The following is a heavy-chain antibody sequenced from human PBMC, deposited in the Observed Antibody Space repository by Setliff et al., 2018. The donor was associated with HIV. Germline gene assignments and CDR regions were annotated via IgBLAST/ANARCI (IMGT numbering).Heavy chain of an antibody. J-gene: IGHJ4*02. Sequence: PSETLSLTCTVSGGSISSGGYYWSWVRQAPGKGLEWVASIKDDGREEDYADSVKGRFTISRDNAKNSLFLQMDSLRAEDTAVYYCARLSPPDDYGDLGGVDYWGQGTLVTVSS. D-gene: IGHD4-17*01. CDR1: GGSISSGGYY. CDR3: ARLSPPDDYGDLGGVDY. CDR2: IKDDGREE. V-gene: IGHV3-7*03.